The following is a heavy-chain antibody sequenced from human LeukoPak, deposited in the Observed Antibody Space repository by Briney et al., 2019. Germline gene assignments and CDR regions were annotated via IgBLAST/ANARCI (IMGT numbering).Heavy chain of an antibody. CDR3: TLSSGWYYFDY. J-gene: IGHJ4*02. CDR2: ISWNSGSI. D-gene: IGHD6-19*01. Sequence: GGSLRPSCAASGFTLDDYAMHWVRQAPGKGLEWVSGISWNSGSIGYADSVKGRFTISRDNAKNSLYLQMNSLRAEDTALYYCTLSSGWYYFDYWGQGTLVTVSS. V-gene: IGHV3-9*01. CDR1: GFTLDDYA.